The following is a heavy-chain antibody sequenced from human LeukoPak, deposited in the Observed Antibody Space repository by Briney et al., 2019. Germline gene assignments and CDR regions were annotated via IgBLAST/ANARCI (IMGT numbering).Heavy chain of an antibody. CDR2: INPNSGGT. Sequence: ASVKVSCKASGYTFTGYYMHWVRQAPGQGLEWMGWINPNSGGTNYAQKFQGRVTMTRDTSISTAYMELSRLRSDDTAAYYCARGAHYYDSSGPGDYWGQGTLVTVSS. D-gene: IGHD3-22*01. V-gene: IGHV1-2*02. J-gene: IGHJ4*02. CDR1: GYTFTGYY. CDR3: ARGAHYYDSSGPGDY.